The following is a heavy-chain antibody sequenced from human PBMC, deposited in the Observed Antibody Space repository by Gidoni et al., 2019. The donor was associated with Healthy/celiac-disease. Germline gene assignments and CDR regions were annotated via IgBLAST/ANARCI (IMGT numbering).Heavy chain of an antibody. CDR2: ISSSSSYI. CDR1: GFTFSSYS. CDR3: ARVGAQPAWFDP. J-gene: IGHJ5*02. D-gene: IGHD1-26*01. V-gene: IGHV3-21*01. Sequence: EVQLVESGGGLVKHGGSLRLSCAASGFTFSSYSMNWVRQAPGKGLGWVSSISSSSSYIYYADSVKGRFTISRDNAKNSLYLQMNSLRAEDTAVHYCARVGAQPAWFDPWGQGTLVTVSS.